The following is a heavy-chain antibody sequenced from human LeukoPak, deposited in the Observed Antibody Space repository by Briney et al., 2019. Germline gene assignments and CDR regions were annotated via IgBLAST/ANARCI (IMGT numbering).Heavy chain of an antibody. CDR3: ARDSPYKDSAPDYYYYYYMDV. CDR1: GGSISSSSYY. D-gene: IGHD1-1*01. CDR2: IYYSGST. J-gene: IGHJ6*03. V-gene: IGHV4-39*07. Sequence: SETLSLTCTVSGGSISSSSYYWGWIRQPPGKGLEWIGSIYYSGSTYYNPSLKSRVTISVDTSKNQFSLKLSSVTAADTAVYYCARDSPYKDSAPDYYYYYYMDVWGKGTTVTVSS.